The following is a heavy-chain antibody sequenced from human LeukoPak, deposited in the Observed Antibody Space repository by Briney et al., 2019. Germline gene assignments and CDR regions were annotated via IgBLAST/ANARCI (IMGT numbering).Heavy chain of an antibody. CDR2: VGVIGGCT. CDR1: GFTFSSYA. J-gene: IGHJ4*02. Sequence: GGSLRLSCAASGFTFSSYAMSWVRQARGKGRGFVSAVGVIGGCTYYADSMKGRFTISRAHSKNSLCKQMNSLRAKDPAVSYCAKGGRVVVITTSQPDYWGKGNLVTVSS. D-gene: IGHD3-22*01. CDR3: AKGGRVVVITTSQPDY. V-gene: IGHV3-23*01.